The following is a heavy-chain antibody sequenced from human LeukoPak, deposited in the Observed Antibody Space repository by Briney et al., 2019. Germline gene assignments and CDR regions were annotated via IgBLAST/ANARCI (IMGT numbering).Heavy chain of an antibody. D-gene: IGHD3-22*01. Sequence: GASVKVSCKASGGTFSSYAISWVRQAPGQGLEWMGGIIPIFGTANYAQKFQGRVTITTDESTSTAYMELSSLRSEDTAVYYCAKDLSNDYYDSSGYSGFDYWGQGTLVTVSS. CDR1: GGTFSSYA. V-gene: IGHV1-69*05. CDR3: AKDLSNDYYDSSGYSGFDY. CDR2: IIPIFGTA. J-gene: IGHJ4*02.